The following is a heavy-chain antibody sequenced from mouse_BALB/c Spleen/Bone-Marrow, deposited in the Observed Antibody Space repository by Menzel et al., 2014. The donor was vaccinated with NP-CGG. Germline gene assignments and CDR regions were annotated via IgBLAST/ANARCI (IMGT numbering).Heavy chain of an antibody. CDR2: ISSGSITI. Sequence: EVKVVESGGGLVQPGGSRKLSCSASGFSFSSFGMHWVRQAPEKGLEWVAYISSGSITIFYADTVKGRFTISRDNRKNTLFLQMTSLRSEDTAMYYCTRGGNWEDFDYWGQGTTLTVSS. D-gene: IGHD4-1*01. V-gene: IGHV5-17*02. CDR3: TRGGNWEDFDY. J-gene: IGHJ2*01. CDR1: GFSFSSFG.